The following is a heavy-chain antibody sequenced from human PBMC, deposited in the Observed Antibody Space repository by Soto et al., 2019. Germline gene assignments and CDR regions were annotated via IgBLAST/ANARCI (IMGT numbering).Heavy chain of an antibody. D-gene: IGHD4-17*01. CDR1: GFTFSNAW. J-gene: IGHJ4*02. CDR3: TTDLTVTPAPFDY. V-gene: IGHV3-15*01. Sequence: EVQLVESGGGLVKPGGSLRLSCAASGFTFSNAWMSWVRQAPGKGLEWVGRIKSKTDGGTTDYAAPVKGRFTISRDDPKNTLYLQMNSRKTEDTAVYYCTTDLTVTPAPFDYWGQGTLVTVSS. CDR2: IKSKTDGGTT.